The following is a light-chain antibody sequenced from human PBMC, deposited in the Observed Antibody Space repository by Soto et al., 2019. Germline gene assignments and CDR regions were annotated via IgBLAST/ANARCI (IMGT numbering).Light chain of an antibody. CDR2: AAS. V-gene: IGKV1-39*01. Sequence: DIQMTQSPSSLSASIGDRVTITCRASQSISSYLNWYQQKPGEAPKLLIYAASNLQSGVPSRFSGSGSGTDDTLTISSLQPVDFSTYYCQQSFTILITFGQGTRLDIK. CDR3: QQSFTILIT. J-gene: IGKJ5*01. CDR1: QSISSY.